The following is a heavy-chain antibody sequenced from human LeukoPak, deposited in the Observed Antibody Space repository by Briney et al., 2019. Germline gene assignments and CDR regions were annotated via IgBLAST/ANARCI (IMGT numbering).Heavy chain of an antibody. CDR3: ATRGIPAARLDY. CDR2: ISTSNGDK. D-gene: IGHD2-2*01. V-gene: IGHV1-18*04. CDR1: GSTFPSNA. Sequence: ASVKVFCKASGSTFPSNAITWLRQAPGQGPEWMGWISTSNGDKNYVQNLQGRITLTIDTSTATAYMELRSLRSDDTAVYHCATRGIPAARLDYWGQGTLVTVSS. J-gene: IGHJ4*02.